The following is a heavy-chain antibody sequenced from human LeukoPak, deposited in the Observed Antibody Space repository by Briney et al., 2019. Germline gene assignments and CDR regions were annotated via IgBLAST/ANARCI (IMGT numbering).Heavy chain of an antibody. Sequence: SETLSLTCTVSGGSISSGGYYWRWIRQHPGKGLEWIGYIYYSGSTYYNPSLKSRVTISVDTSKNQFSLKLSSVTAADTAVYYCARSFYYCSSTSCLDYWGQGTLVTVSS. V-gene: IGHV4-31*03. J-gene: IGHJ4*02. CDR2: IYYSGST. D-gene: IGHD2-2*01. CDR3: ARSFYYCSSTSCLDY. CDR1: GGSISSGGYY.